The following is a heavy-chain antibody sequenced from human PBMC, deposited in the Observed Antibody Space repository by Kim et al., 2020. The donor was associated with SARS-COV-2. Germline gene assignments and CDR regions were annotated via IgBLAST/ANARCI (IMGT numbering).Heavy chain of an antibody. D-gene: IGHD6-19*01. Sequence: GGSLRLSWAASGFTFSSYGMHWVRQAPGKGLEWVAVISYDGSNKYYADSVKGRFTISRDNSKNTLYLQMNSLRAEDTAVYYCAKEYSSGWLPYYYYGMDVWGQGTTVTVSS. CDR3: AKEYSSGWLPYYYYGMDV. CDR2: ISYDGSNK. J-gene: IGHJ6*02. CDR1: GFTFSSYG. V-gene: IGHV3-30*18.